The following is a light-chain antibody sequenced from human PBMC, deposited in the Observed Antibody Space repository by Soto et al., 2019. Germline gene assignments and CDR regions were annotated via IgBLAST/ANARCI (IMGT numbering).Light chain of an antibody. Sequence: DIQMNHSPSSVSASVGDRVTISCRASEDINSRLAWYQQKPGNAPKLLIYAAFILQSGVPSRFSGYGSGTDFTLSIFCLQPEDFAPYYCQEADSCLITFGQGTRLEIK. CDR2: AAF. J-gene: IGKJ5*01. CDR1: EDINSR. CDR3: QEADSCLIT. V-gene: IGKV1-12*01.